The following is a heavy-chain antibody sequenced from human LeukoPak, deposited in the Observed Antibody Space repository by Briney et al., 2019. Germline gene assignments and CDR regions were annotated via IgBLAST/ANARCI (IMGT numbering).Heavy chain of an antibody. CDR1: GFTFGSYA. V-gene: IGHV3-23*01. J-gene: IGHJ4*02. Sequence: GGSLRLSCAASGFTFGSYAMSWVCQAPGKGLEWVSAISGSGGSTYYADSVKGRFTISRDNSKNTLYLQMNSLRAEDTAVYYCAKPYNWNDETYFDYWGQGTLVTVSS. D-gene: IGHD1-1*01. CDR2: ISGSGGST. CDR3: AKPYNWNDETYFDY.